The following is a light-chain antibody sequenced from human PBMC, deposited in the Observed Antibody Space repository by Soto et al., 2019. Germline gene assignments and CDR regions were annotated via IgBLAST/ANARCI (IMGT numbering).Light chain of an antibody. V-gene: IGKV3-15*01. CDR2: GAY. Sequence: ASQSISSNFAWYQQKPSQAQRLLLYGAYTRATGIRVRLSGSGSGTEFNLTLSSLQSEASALDYCQHYHNWRPGRTFGQGTKVDIK. J-gene: IGKJ1*01. CDR1: QSISSN. CDR3: QHYHNWRPGRT.